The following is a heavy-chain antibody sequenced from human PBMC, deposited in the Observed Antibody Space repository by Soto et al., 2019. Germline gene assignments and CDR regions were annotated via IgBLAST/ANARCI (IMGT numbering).Heavy chain of an antibody. V-gene: IGHV4-39*01. Sequence: SETLSLTCTVSGGSISSNNYYWGWIRQPPGKGLEWIGSIYYSGSTYYNPSLKSRVTVSVDTSKNQFSLKLSSVTAADTAVYYCARHPSDFWFDPWGQGTLVTVSS. CDR3: ARHPSDFWFDP. CDR1: GGSISSNNYY. CDR2: IYYSGST. D-gene: IGHD2-21*02. J-gene: IGHJ5*02.